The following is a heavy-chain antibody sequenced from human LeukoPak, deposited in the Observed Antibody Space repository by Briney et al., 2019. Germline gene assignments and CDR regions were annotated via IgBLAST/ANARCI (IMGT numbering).Heavy chain of an antibody. V-gene: IGHV4-38-2*02. CDR2: IYHSGST. Sequence: KPSETLSLTCTVSGYSISSGYYWGWIRQPPGKGLEWIGSIYHSGSTYYNPSLKSRVTISVDRSKNQFSLKLSSVTAADTAVYYCAREGLTPWGQGTLVTVSS. CDR3: AREGLTP. CDR1: GYSISSGYY. J-gene: IGHJ5*02.